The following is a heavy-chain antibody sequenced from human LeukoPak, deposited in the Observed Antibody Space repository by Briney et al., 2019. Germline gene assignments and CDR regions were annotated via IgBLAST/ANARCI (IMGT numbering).Heavy chain of an antibody. J-gene: IGHJ4*02. CDR3: AKYLRYLDY. CDR2: ITGSGGST. CDR1: GFTFSSYA. Sequence: GESLRLSCAASGFTFSSYAMSWVRQAPGKGLEWVSTITGSGGSTYYADSVKGRFTISRDNSKNTLDLQMNSLRAEDTAVYYCAKYLRYLDYWGQGTLGTVSS. V-gene: IGHV3-23*01. D-gene: IGHD2-2*02.